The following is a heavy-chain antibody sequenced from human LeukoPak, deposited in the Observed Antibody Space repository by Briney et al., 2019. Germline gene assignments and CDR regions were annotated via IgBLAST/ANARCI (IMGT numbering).Heavy chain of an antibody. D-gene: IGHD4-17*01. V-gene: IGHV4-59*01. CDR2: ISYSGST. CDR3: ASRKGSRFAFDI. Sequence: PSETLSLTCTLSGGSISSYYSSWIRQPPGKGLEWIGYISYSGSTNYHPSLKSRVTISIDTTKNQFSLKLSSVTAADTAVYYCASRKGSRFAFDIWGQGTMVTVSS. J-gene: IGHJ3*02. CDR1: GGSISSYY.